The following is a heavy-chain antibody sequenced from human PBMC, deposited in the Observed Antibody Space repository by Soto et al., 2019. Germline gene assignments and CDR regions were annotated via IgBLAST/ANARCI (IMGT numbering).Heavy chain of an antibody. CDR3: ARVSNSYAFDI. D-gene: IGHD4-4*01. CDR2: ISHSGST. V-gene: IGHV4-4*02. CDR1: GGYISDRNW. Sequence: HVQLQESGPGLVTPSGTLSLTCSFSGGYISDRNWWSWVRQPPGKGLDWIGEISHSGSTNYNPSLKSRVTISVDKSKNQFSLKLSSVTAADTAVYYCARVSNSYAFDIWGQGTMVTVSS. J-gene: IGHJ3*02.